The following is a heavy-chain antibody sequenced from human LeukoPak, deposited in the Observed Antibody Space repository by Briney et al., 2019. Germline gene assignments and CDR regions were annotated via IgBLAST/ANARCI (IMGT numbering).Heavy chain of an antibody. CDR3: ARGRYRKWELRPGLFDY. CDR1: GGSISSSSYY. J-gene: IGHJ4*02. V-gene: IGHV4-39*07. D-gene: IGHD1-26*01. CDR2: IYYSGST. Sequence: SETLSLTCTVSGGSISSSSYYWGWIRQPPGKGLEWIGSIYYSGSTYYNPSLKSRVTISVDTSKNQFSLKLSSVTAADTAVYYCARGRYRKWELRPGLFDYWGQGTLVTVSS.